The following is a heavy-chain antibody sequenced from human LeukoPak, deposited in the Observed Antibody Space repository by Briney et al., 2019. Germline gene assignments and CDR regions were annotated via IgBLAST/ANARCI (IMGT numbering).Heavy chain of an antibody. D-gene: IGHD3-10*01. V-gene: IGHV3-74*01. J-gene: IGHJ4*02. CDR3: ASDRVLGSGSLDN. CDR2: IRGDGYDT. CDR1: GFSFSGFW. Sequence: PGGSLRLSCAASGFSFSGFWMHWVRQSPGRGLVWVSRIRGDGYDTNYADSVKGRFTISRDNAKNTLYLQMNSLRAEDTAVYYCASDRVLGSGSLDNWGQGTLVTVSS.